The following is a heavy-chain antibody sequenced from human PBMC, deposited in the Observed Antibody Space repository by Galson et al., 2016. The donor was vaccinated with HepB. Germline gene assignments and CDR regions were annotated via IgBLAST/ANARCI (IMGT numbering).Heavy chain of an antibody. D-gene: IGHD3-3*01. V-gene: IGHV4-31*03. CDR2: IFYSGRT. CDR3: ATDLQVRDFWSGYSNSPVVRYLDH. CDR1: GGFISTGNCY. J-gene: IGHJ4*02. Sequence: TLSLTCTVSGGFISTGNCYWTWIRQHPEKGLEWIGNIFYSGRTDYNPSLKSRVTISVDTSKNHFSLTLNSVTAADTAVYYCATDLQVRDFWSGYSNSPVVRYLDHWGQGTLVTVSS.